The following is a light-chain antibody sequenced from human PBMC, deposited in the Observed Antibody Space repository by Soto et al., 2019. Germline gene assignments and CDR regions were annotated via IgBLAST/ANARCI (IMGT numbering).Light chain of an antibody. Sequence: EIVLTQSPGTLSLSPGERATLSCRVSQSVSSNYLAWYQQKPGQAPRLLIYGASSRATGIPDRFSGSGSGTDFTLTISRLEPEDLAVYYCQHYGSSPKAFGGGTKVEIK. J-gene: IGKJ4*01. CDR1: QSVSSNY. CDR3: QHYGSSPKA. CDR2: GAS. V-gene: IGKV3-20*01.